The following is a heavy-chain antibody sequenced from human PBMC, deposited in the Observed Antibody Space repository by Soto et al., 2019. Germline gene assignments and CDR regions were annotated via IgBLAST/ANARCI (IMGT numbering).Heavy chain of an antibody. CDR3: ARGYCSGGSCFRGVFDY. V-gene: IGHV1-69*02. CDR2: IIPILGIA. CDR1: GGTFSSYT. J-gene: IGHJ4*02. D-gene: IGHD2-15*01. Sequence: QVQLVQSGAEVKKPGSSVKVSCKASGGTFSSYTISWVRQAPGQGLEWMGRIIPILGIANYAQKFQGRVTMTADKSTSTAYMELSSLRSEDTAVYYCARGYCSGGSCFRGVFDYWGQGTLVTVSS.